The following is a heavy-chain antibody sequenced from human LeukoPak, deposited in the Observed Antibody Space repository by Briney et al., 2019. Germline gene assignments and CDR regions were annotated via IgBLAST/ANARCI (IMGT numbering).Heavy chain of an antibody. J-gene: IGHJ5*02. CDR1: GGSISSYY. CDR3: ARDFTLGHGYNKNWFDP. CDR2: IYTSGST. D-gene: IGHD5-24*01. Sequence: SETLSLTCTASGGSISSYYWSWIRQPAGKGLEWIGRIYTSGSTNYNPSLKSRVTMSVDTSKNQFSLKLSSVTAADTAVYYCARDFTLGHGYNKNWFDPWGQGTLVTVSS. V-gene: IGHV4-4*07.